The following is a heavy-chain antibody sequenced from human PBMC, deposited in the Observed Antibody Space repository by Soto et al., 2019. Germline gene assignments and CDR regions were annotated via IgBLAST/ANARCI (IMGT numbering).Heavy chain of an antibody. Sequence: QMQLVQSGSEVKKPGTSVKVSCKTSGFTFRSSAVQWVRQARGQRLEWIGWLVVGTGNTNYAQKFQQRVTISSDRSTNTVSMELSSLTSEDTAVYYCATGAYCSGGSCSDYYYYYYGMDLWGQGTTVTVSS. J-gene: IGHJ6*02. V-gene: IGHV1-58*01. D-gene: IGHD2-15*01. CDR3: ATGAYCSGGSCSDYYYYYYGMDL. CDR2: LVVGTGNT. CDR1: GFTFRSSA.